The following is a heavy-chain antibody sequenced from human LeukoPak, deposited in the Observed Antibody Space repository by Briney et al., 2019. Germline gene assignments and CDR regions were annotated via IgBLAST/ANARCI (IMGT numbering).Heavy chain of an antibody. CDR3: GSPRTFSGRNVLDM. V-gene: IGHV3-74*01. D-gene: IGHD3-10*02. Sequence: GGSLRLSCAAAGFTFSTYWMHWVRQVPGKGLVWVSRINSDGRTTGYADSVKGRFTISRDNAKNTLYLQMNSLRVEDTVVYYCGSPRTFSGRNVLDMWGQGTMVTVSS. J-gene: IGHJ3*02. CDR2: INSDGRTT. CDR1: GFTFSTYW.